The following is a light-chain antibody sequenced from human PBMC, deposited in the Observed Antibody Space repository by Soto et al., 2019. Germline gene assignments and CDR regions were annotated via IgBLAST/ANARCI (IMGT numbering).Light chain of an antibody. Sequence: QSALTQPPSASGSPGQSVTISCTGTSSDVGGYNYVSRYQQHPGKVPKLIVYEVNKRPSGVPDRFSGSKSGNTASLTVAGLQAEDEADYYCTSYAGGNNVFGTGTQLTVL. V-gene: IGLV2-8*01. CDR1: SSDVGGYNY. CDR3: TSYAGGNNV. CDR2: EVN. J-gene: IGLJ1*01.